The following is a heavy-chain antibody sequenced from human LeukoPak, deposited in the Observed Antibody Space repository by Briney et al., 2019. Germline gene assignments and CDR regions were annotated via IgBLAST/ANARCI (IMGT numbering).Heavy chain of an antibody. J-gene: IGHJ6*02. D-gene: IGHD2-2*02. CDR1: GGSISSYY. CDR3: AREGSYCSSTSCYKADYYYGMDV. Sequence: SETLSLTCTVSGGSISSYYRSWIRQPPGKGLEWIGYIYYSGSTNYNPSLKSRVTISVDTSKNQFSLKLSSVTAADTAVYYCAREGSYCSSTSCYKADYYYGMDVWGQGTTVTVSS. V-gene: IGHV4-59*01. CDR2: IYYSGST.